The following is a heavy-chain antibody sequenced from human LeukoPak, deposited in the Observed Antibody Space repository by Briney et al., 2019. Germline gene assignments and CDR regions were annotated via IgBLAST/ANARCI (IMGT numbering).Heavy chain of an antibody. CDR2: VWYDGNNK. D-gene: IGHD6-13*01. Sequence: GRSLRLSCAASGFTFRSYGMHWARQAPGKGLEWVAIVWYDGNNKYYADSVKGRFTVSRDNSKDTVSLQLNSLRAEDTAVYYCARGSEAAAGAFDYWGQGALVTVPS. V-gene: IGHV3-33*01. CDR3: ARGSEAAAGAFDY. J-gene: IGHJ4*02. CDR1: GFTFRSYG.